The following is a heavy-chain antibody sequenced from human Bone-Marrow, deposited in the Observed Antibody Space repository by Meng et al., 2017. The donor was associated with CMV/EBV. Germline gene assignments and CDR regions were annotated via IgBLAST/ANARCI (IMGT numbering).Heavy chain of an antibody. CDR1: GGSISSSSYY. CDR3: ARGRDLWIQLWLGPGWFDP. Sequence: SETLSLTCTVSGGSISSSSYYWGWIRQPPGKGLEWIGSIYYSGSTYYNPSLKSRVTISVDTSKNQFSLKLSSVTAADTAVYYCARGRDLWIQLWLGPGWFDPWGQGTLVTVSS. V-gene: IGHV4-39*01. J-gene: IGHJ5*02. CDR2: IYYSGST. D-gene: IGHD5-18*01.